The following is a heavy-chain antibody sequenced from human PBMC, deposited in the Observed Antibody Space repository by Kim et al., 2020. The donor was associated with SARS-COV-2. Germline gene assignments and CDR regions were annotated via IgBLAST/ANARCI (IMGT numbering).Heavy chain of an antibody. V-gene: IGHV5-51*01. J-gene: IGHJ4*02. D-gene: IGHD6-19*01. Sequence: PSFQGQVTISADKSISTAYLQWSSLKASDTAMYYCARRSIAVAGTTFDYWGQGTLVTVSS. CDR3: ARRSIAVAGTTFDY.